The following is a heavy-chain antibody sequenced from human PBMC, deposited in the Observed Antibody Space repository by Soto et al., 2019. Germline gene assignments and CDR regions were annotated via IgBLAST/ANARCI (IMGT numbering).Heavy chain of an antibody. D-gene: IGHD6-6*01. Sequence: SETLSLTCTVSGGSISSYYWSWIRQPPGKGLEWIGYFYYSGSTNYNPSLKSRVTISVDTSKNQFSLKLSSVTAADTAVYYCARVEGYSSSSYFQHWGQGTLVTVSS. V-gene: IGHV4-59*01. J-gene: IGHJ1*01. CDR3: ARVEGYSSSSYFQH. CDR2: FYYSGST. CDR1: GGSISSYY.